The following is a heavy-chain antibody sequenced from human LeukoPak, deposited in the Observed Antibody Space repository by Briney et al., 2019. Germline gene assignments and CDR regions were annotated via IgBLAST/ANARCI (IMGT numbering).Heavy chain of an antibody. CDR3: ARALVLRSAFDY. CDR2: ISSSSSYI. J-gene: IGHJ4*02. V-gene: IGHV3-21*01. D-gene: IGHD3-3*01. CDR1: GFTFSSYS. Sequence: GGSLRLSGAASGFTFSSYSMNWVRQAPGKGLEWVSSISSSSSYIYYADSVKGRFTISRDNAKNSLYLQMNSLRAEDTAVYYCARALVLRSAFDYWGQGTLVTVSS.